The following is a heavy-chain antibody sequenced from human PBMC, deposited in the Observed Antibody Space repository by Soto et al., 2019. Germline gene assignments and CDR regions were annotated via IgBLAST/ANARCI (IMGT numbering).Heavy chain of an antibody. CDR1: GFTFSSYA. Sequence: GGSLRLSCAASGFTFSSYAMSWVRQAPGKGLEWVSAISGSGGSTYYADSVKGRFTISRDNSKNTLYLQMNSLRAEDTAVYYCAKGIAVALYNWLDPWGQGTLVTVSS. D-gene: IGHD6-19*01. CDR3: AKGIAVALYNWLDP. V-gene: IGHV3-23*01. CDR2: ISGSGGST. J-gene: IGHJ5*02.